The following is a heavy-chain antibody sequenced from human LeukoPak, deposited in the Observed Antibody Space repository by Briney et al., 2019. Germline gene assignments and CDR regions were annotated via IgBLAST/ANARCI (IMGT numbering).Heavy chain of an antibody. V-gene: IGHV3-23*01. CDR3: ARGRRFGGNFLGYYFDY. CDR1: GFTFSTYG. J-gene: IGHJ4*02. CDR2: ISGSGGST. D-gene: IGHD3-10*01. Sequence: GGSLRLSCAASGFTFSTYGINWVRQAPGKGLEWVSGISGSGGSTYYADSVKGRFTISRDNFKNTLYLQMNTLRAEDTAVYYCARGRRFGGNFLGYYFDYWGQGTLVTVSS.